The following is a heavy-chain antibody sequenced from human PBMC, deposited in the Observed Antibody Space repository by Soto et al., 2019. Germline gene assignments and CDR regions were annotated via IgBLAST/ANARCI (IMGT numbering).Heavy chain of an antibody. J-gene: IGHJ4*02. Sequence: QVQLVQSGAEVKKPGASVKVSCKASGYTFTGNYIHWVRQAPGQGLEWMVLINPTTGGTNYAQKFQGRVTMTWDTSISTAYMELSRLRSDDTAIYYCARGYCSSIGCSHYFDYWGQGTLVTVSS. CDR2: INPTTGGT. CDR3: ARGYCSSIGCSHYFDY. CDR1: GYTFTGNY. V-gene: IGHV1-2*02. D-gene: IGHD2-2*01.